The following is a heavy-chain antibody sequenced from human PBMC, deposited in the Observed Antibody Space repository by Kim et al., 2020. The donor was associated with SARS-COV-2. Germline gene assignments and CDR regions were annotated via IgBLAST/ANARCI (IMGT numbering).Heavy chain of an antibody. Sequence: YADSVKGRFTISGDTSKNTLYLQMYSLGVEATAIYYCARELYGGHRGFDSWGPGTLVTVSS. J-gene: IGHJ4*02. D-gene: IGHD3-10*01. CDR3: ARELYGGHRGFDS. V-gene: IGHV3-33*01.